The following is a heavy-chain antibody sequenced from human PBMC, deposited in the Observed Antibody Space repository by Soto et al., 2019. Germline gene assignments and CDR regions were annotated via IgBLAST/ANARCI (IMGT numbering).Heavy chain of an antibody. CDR3: ARFSASSSSYYYYYMDV. Sequence: VSVKVSCKASGYTFTSYDINWVRQATGQGLEWMGWMNPNSGNTGYAQKFQGRVTMTRNTSISTAYMELSSLRSEDTAVYYCARFSASSSSYYYYYMDVWGKGTTVTVSS. V-gene: IGHV1-8*01. J-gene: IGHJ6*03. D-gene: IGHD6-6*01. CDR2: MNPNSGNT. CDR1: GYTFTSYD.